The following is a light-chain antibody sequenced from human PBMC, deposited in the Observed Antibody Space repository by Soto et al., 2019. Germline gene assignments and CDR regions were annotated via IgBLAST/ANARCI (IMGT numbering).Light chain of an antibody. Sequence: NFMLTQPHSVSESRGKTVTISCTRSSGSIASNYVQWYQQRPGSVPTTVIYEGNQRPSGVPDRFSGSTDGSSNSASLTISGLQTEDEADYYYQSYDSSTVVFGGGTKVTVL. CDR2: EGN. V-gene: IGLV6-57*04. J-gene: IGLJ2*01. CDR1: SGSIASNY. CDR3: QSYDSSTVV.